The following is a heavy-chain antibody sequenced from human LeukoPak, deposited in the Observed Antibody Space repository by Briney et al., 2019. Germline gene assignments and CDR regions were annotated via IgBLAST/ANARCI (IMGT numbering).Heavy chain of an antibody. CDR2: INHSGST. J-gene: IGHJ4*02. CDR1: GGSFSGYY. D-gene: IGHD6-19*01. Sequence: SETLSLTCAVYGGSFSGYYWSWIRQPPGKGLEWIGEINHSGSTNYNPSLKSRVTISVDTSKNQLSLKLSSVTAADTAVYYCARAIRYSSGIDYWGQGTLVTVSS. CDR3: ARAIRYSSGIDY. V-gene: IGHV4-34*01.